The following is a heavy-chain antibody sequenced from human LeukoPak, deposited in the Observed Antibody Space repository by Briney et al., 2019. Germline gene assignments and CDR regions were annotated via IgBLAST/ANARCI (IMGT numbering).Heavy chain of an antibody. CDR2: INSDGSST. Sequence: GGSLRLSCAASGFTFSGYWMYWVRQAPGKGLVCVSLINSDGSSTNYADSVKGRFTISRDNAKNTLYLQVNSLRADDTAVYYCARGVVGLYAGFDYWGQGTLVTVSS. V-gene: IGHV3-74*01. CDR1: GFTFSGYW. J-gene: IGHJ4*02. D-gene: IGHD2-15*01. CDR3: ARGVVGLYAGFDY.